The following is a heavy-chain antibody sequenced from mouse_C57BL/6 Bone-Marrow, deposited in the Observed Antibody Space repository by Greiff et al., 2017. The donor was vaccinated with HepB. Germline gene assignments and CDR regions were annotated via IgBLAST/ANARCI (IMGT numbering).Heavy chain of an antibody. V-gene: IGHV1-50*01. CDR3: ARFITTNYAMDY. D-gene: IGHD1-1*01. CDR1: GYTFTSYW. Sequence: QVQLQQPGAELVKPGASVKLSCKASGYTFTSYWMQWVKQRPGQGLEWIGEIDPSDSYTNYNQKFKGKATLTVDTSSSTAYMQLSSLTSEDSAVYYCARFITTNYAMDYWGQGTSVTVSS. J-gene: IGHJ4*01. CDR2: IDPSDSYT.